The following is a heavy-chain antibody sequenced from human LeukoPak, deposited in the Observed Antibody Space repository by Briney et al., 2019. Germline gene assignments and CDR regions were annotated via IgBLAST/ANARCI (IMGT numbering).Heavy chain of an antibody. CDR1: GFTVSSNY. J-gene: IGHJ4*02. CDR3: ARDPSYEYCSGGSCYSDY. Sequence: GGSLRLSCAASGFTVSSNYMSWVRQAPGKGLEWVSVIYSGGSTYYADSVKGRFTISRDNSKNTLYLQMNSLRAEDTAVYYCARDPSYEYCSGGSCYSDYWGQGTLVTVSS. D-gene: IGHD2-15*01. CDR2: IYSGGST. V-gene: IGHV3-53*01.